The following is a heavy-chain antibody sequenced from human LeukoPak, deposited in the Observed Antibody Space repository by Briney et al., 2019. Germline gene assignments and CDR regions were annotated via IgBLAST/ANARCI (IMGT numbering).Heavy chain of an antibody. J-gene: IGHJ3*02. D-gene: IGHD3-22*01. V-gene: IGHV4-4*09. CDR1: GGSISSYY. Sequence: PSETLSLTCTVPGGSISSYYWSWIRQPPGKGLEWIGYIYTSGSTNYNPSLKSRVTISVDTSKNQFSLKLSSVTAADTAVYYCARGYYYDSSGYYRNRAFDIWGQGTMVTVSS. CDR2: IYTSGST. CDR3: ARGYYYDSSGYYRNRAFDI.